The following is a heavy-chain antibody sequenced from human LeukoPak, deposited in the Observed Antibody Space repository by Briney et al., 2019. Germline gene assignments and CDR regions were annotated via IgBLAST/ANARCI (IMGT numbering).Heavy chain of an antibody. CDR1: GDSVSSNSAA. Sequence: PSQTLSLTCAISGDSVSSNSAAWNWIRQSPSRGLEWLGRTYYRSKWYNDYAVSVKSRITINPDTSKNQFSLQLNFVTPEDTAVYYCARAAAESYYYYYGMDVWGQGTTVTVSS. D-gene: IGHD6-13*01. J-gene: IGHJ6*02. V-gene: IGHV6-1*01. CDR2: TYYRSKWYN. CDR3: ARAAAESYYYYYGMDV.